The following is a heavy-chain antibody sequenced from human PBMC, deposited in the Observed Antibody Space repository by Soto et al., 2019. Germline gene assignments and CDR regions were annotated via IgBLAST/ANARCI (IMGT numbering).Heavy chain of an antibody. CDR2: IYHSGST. CDR3: ARGADSSGYYASLDY. CDR1: GGSISSSNW. D-gene: IGHD3-22*01. V-gene: IGHV4-4*02. Sequence: SETLSLTCAVSGGSISSSNWWSWVRQPPGKGLEWIGEIYHSGSTNYNPSLKSRVTISVDKPKNQFSLKLSSVTAADTAVYYCARGADSSGYYASLDYWGQGTLVTVSS. J-gene: IGHJ4*02.